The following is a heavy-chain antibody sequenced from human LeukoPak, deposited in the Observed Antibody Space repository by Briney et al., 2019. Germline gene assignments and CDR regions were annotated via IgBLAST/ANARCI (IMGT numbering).Heavy chain of an antibody. CDR1: ELTFRSYS. Sequence: NSGGSLRLSCAGSELTFRSYSMHWVRQAPGKGLEWVSSISGSSSDIYYADSVKGRFTISRDNSKNSLYLQMKSLRAEDTALYYCARRGYHDYSGFDYWGQGTLVTVSS. D-gene: IGHD1-26*01. CDR2: ISGSSSDI. J-gene: IGHJ4*02. CDR3: ARRGYHDYSGFDY. V-gene: IGHV3-21*01.